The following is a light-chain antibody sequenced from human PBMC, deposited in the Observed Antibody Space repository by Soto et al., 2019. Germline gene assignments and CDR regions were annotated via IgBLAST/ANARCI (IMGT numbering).Light chain of an antibody. V-gene: IGKV3-11*01. CDR2: DAS. Sequence: EIVLTQSPATLSLSPGERATLSCRASESVSSYLAWYQQKPGQAPRLLIYDASNMATGIPARFSCSGSGTDFTLTISSLEPEDFAVYYCQQRSNWPPKITFGGGTKVEIK. CDR3: QQRSNWPPKIT. J-gene: IGKJ4*01. CDR1: ESVSSY.